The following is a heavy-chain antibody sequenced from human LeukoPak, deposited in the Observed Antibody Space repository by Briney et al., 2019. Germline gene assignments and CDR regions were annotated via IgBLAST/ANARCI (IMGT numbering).Heavy chain of an antibody. CDR3: ARAYSSGYSDY. V-gene: IGHV4-61*02. D-gene: IGHD3-22*01. Sequence: PSQTLSLTCTVSGDSLNSGSYYWTWIRQPAGKGLEWIGRIYSSGSTNYNPSLKSRVSISVDTSKNQFSLKLSSVTAADTAVYYCARAYSSGYSDYWGQGTLVTVSS. CDR2: IYSSGST. CDR1: GDSLNSGSYY. J-gene: IGHJ4*02.